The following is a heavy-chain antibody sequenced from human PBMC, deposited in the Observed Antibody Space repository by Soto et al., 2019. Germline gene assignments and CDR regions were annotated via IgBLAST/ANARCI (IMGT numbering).Heavy chain of an antibody. J-gene: IGHJ4*02. CDR2: ISVSGGNT. V-gene: IGHV3-23*01. CDR1: GFTFSTYV. CDR3: AIGGSY. D-gene: IGHD3-16*01. Sequence: GSLRLSCAASGFTFSTYVMSWVRQAPGEGLEWVSGISVSGGNTYYADSVKGRFTISRDNFKNTLSLQMNNLRAEDTAVYYCAIGGSYWGQGTLVTVSS.